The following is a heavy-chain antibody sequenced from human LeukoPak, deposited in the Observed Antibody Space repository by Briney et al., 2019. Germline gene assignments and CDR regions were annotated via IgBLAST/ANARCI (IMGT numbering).Heavy chain of an antibody. J-gene: IGHJ4*02. CDR3: ARRIAAPPDSYFDY. V-gene: IGHV1-2*02. CDR2: INPNSGGT. CDR1: GYTFTGYY. Sequence: GASVKVSCKASGYTFTGYYMHWVRQAPGQGLEWMGWINPNSGGTNYAQKFQGRVTMTRDTAISTAYMELSRLRPDDTPVYYCARRIAAPPDSYFDYWAQGPLVPFSS. D-gene: IGHD6-6*01.